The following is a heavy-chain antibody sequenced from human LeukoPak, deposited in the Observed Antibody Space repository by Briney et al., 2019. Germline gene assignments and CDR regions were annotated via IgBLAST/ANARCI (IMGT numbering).Heavy chain of an antibody. CDR1: GLTFRNYW. CDR3: AKAKVVVVPAAMIDY. J-gene: IGHJ4*02. Sequence: GGSLRLSCAASGLTFRNYWMHWVRQAPGKGLVWVSRINSDGSDTTYANSVKGRFTISRDNSKNTLYLQMNSLRAEDTAVYYCAKAKVVVVPAAMIDYWGQGTLVTVSS. CDR2: INSDGSDT. D-gene: IGHD2-2*01. V-gene: IGHV3-74*01.